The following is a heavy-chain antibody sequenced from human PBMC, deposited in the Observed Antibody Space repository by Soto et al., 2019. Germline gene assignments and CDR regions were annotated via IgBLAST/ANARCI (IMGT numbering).Heavy chain of an antibody. D-gene: IGHD6-13*01. CDR3: ARDRRQQLVPLDY. CDR2: ISYDGSHK. CDR1: GFTFSSFA. Sequence: GGSLRLSCTASGFTFSSFAMHWVRQAPGKGLEWVSAISYDGSHKYYADSVKGRFTISRDNSKNTLYLQMNSLRPEDRAVYYCARDRRQQLVPLDYWGQGTLVTVSS. J-gene: IGHJ4*02. V-gene: IGHV3-30-3*01.